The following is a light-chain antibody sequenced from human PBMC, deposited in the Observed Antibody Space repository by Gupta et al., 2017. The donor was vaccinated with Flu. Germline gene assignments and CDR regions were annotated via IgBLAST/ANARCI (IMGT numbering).Light chain of an antibody. CDR2: EVS. Sequence: QSALTQPASVSGSPGQSITISCTGTSSDIGGYNYVSWYQQYPGKVPKLIIYEVSNRPSRVSYRFSVSKSGNPASLTISVLQADDEADYYCSSYRDTNTPNLVFGGGTKVTVL. CDR1: SSDIGGYNY. V-gene: IGLV2-14*03. CDR3: SSYRDTNTPNLV. J-gene: IGLJ3*02.